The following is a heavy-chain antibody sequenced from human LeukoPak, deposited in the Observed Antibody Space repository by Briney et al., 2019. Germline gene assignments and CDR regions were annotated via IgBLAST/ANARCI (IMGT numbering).Heavy chain of an antibody. CDR3: ATGEYSSGYLLGH. J-gene: IGHJ4*02. CDR2: INPNSGGT. Sequence: GASVKVSCKASGYTFTGYYMNWVRQAPGQGLEWMGWINPNSGGTKYAQQFQGRVTVTRDTSTSTVYMELSRLRSDDTAVYYCATGEYSSGYLLGHWGQGTLVIVSS. CDR1: GYTFTGYY. V-gene: IGHV1-2*02. D-gene: IGHD3-22*01.